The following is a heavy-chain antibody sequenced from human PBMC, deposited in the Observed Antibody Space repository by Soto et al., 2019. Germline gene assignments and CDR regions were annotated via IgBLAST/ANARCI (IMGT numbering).Heavy chain of an antibody. D-gene: IGHD5-12*01. CDR3: ARGRDGFNYGFDY. CDR2: FYSVGNT. J-gene: IGHJ4*02. V-gene: IGHV4-59*01. CDR1: GGSISSYY. Sequence: SETLSLTCTVSGGSISSYYWSWIRQPPGKGLEWIGYFYSVGNTNYNPSLKSRVTLSVDMSKNQLSLKLSSVTAADTAVYYCARGRDGFNYGFDYWGQGTLVTVSS.